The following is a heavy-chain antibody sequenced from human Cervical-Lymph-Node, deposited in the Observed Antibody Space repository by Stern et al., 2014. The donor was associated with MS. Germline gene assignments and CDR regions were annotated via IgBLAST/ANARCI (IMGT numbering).Heavy chain of an antibody. CDR1: GFTFSSYA. D-gene: IGHD3-16*01. V-gene: IGHV3-30*01. J-gene: IGHJ4*02. CDR2: ISYDGSNK. CDR3: ARDDLTYYFDY. Sequence: VHLVESGGGVVQPGRSLRLSCAASGFTFSSYAMHWVRQAPGKGLEWVAVISYDGSNKYYADSVKGRFTISRDNSKNTLYLQMNSLRAEDTAVYYCARDDLTYYFDYWGQGTLVTVSS.